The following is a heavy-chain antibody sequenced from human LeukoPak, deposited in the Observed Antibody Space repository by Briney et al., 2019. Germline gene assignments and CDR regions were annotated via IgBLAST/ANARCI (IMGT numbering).Heavy chain of an antibody. D-gene: IGHD3-10*01. CDR2: ILYDGSGQ. Sequence: GGSLRLSCAASGFTFNDYPIHWVRQAPGEGLEWVALILYDGSGQYYADSVKGRFTISRDNPKNTVSLQMNSLRAEDTAVYYCARANYGSGLDYWGQGTLVTVSS. CDR1: GFTFNDYP. J-gene: IGHJ4*02. V-gene: IGHV3-30*04. CDR3: ARANYGSGLDY.